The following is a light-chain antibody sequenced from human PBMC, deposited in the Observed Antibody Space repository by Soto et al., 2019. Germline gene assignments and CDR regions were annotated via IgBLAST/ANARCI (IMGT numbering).Light chain of an antibody. CDR1: QDIAKF. CDR2: AAS. CDR3: QMCDSAHALT. V-gene: IGKV1-27*01. J-gene: IGKJ4*01. Sequence: DIQMTQSPSSLSASVGDRVTITCRASQDIAKFLAWYQQKPGKVHKLLIYAASTLQSGVPSRFSGSGSGTDFSLTITGLQPEDVATYYCQMCDSAHALTFGGGTKIEIK.